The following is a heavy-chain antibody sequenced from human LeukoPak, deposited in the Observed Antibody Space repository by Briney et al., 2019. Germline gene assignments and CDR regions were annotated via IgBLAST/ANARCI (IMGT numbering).Heavy chain of an antibody. J-gene: IGHJ4*02. CDR1: GFTFSSYA. Sequence: PGGSLRLSCAASGFTFSSYAMSWVRQAPGKGLEWVSAISGSGGSTYYADSVKGRFTISRDNSKNTLYLQMNSLRAEDTAVYYCAKDLTELYDFWGGFNSFDYWGQGTLVTVSS. V-gene: IGHV3-23*01. D-gene: IGHD3-3*01. CDR3: AKDLTELYDFWGGFNSFDY. CDR2: ISGSGGST.